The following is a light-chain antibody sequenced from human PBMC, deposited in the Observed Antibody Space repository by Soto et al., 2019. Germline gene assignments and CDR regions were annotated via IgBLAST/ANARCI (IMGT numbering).Light chain of an antibody. CDR2: GAS. J-gene: IGKJ1*01. CDR1: QYVSSSY. V-gene: IGKV3-20*01. Sequence: EIVLTQSPGTLSLSPGERATLSCRASQYVSSSYLAWYQHKPGQAPRLLIYGASRRATGIPDRFSGSGSGTDFTLAISRLEPEDFAVYYCQQYGDLAWTFGQGTKSGNQT. CDR3: QQYGDLAWT.